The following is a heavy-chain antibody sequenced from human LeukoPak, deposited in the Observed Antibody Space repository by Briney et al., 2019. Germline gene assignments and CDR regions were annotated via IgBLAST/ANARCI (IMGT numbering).Heavy chain of an antibody. Sequence: SETLSLTCTVSGGSISSSSYYWGGIRQPPGKGLEWIGSIYYSGITYYNPSLKSRVTISVDTSQNQFSLQLSSVTAADTAVYYCARGPYYYDSSAIYFDYWGQGTLVTVSS. CDR1: GGSISSSSYY. CDR2: IYYSGIT. CDR3: ARGPYYYDSSAIYFDY. J-gene: IGHJ4*02. V-gene: IGHV4-39*01. D-gene: IGHD3-22*01.